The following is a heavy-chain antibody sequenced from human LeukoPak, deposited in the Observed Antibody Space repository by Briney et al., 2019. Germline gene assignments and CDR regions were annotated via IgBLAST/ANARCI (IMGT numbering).Heavy chain of an antibody. CDR3: ASDPFLTYYFDY. Sequence: GGSLRLSCAASGFTFSSYGMPWVRQAPGKGLEWVAVISYDGSNKYYADSVKGRFTISRDNSKNTLYLQMNSLRAEDTAVYYCASDPFLTYYFDYWGQGTLVTVSS. V-gene: IGHV3-30*03. CDR2: ISYDGSNK. CDR1: GFTFSSYG. J-gene: IGHJ4*02. D-gene: IGHD2/OR15-2a*01.